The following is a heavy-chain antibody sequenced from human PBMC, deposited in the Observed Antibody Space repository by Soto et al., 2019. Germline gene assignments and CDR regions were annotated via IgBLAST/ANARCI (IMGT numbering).Heavy chain of an antibody. J-gene: IGHJ4*02. D-gene: IGHD6-25*01. CDR3: ARRKERSGPYYLDL. CDR2: MNPNNGNA. CDR1: GYTLSNYH. V-gene: IGHV1-8*02. Sequence: ASVKVSCKASGYTLSNYHMHWVRQAAGQGLEWMGWMNPNNGNAGFAQKFRGRINMTRNTSISTAYLELSSLRSDDSAVYFCARRKERSGPYYLDLWGQGTQVTVSS.